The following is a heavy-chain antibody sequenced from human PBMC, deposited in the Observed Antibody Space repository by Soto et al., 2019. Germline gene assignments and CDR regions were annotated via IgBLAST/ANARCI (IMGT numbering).Heavy chain of an antibody. CDR3: AREVWFGELNAFDI. CDR1: GGSISSYY. CDR2: IYYSGST. J-gene: IGHJ3*02. D-gene: IGHD3-10*01. Sequence: PSETLSLTCTVSGGSISSYYWSWIRQSPGKGLEWIGYIYYSGSTNYNPSLKSRVTISVDTSKNQFSLRLSSLTAADTAVYYCAREVWFGELNAFDIWGQGTMVTVSS. V-gene: IGHV4-59*01.